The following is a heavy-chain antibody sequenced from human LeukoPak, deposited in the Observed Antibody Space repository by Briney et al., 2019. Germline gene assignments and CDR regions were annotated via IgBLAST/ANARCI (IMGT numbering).Heavy chain of an antibody. D-gene: IGHD6-19*01. CDR2: ISDSGGST. Sequence: GGSLSLSCAASGFTFSNYDMSWVRQAPGKGLEWVSSISDSGGSTYYADSVKGRFTISRDNSKNTLYLQMANLRAADTAVYYCAKDLSRAVAADWFDPWDQGSLVTVSS. V-gene: IGHV3-23*01. CDR3: AKDLSRAVAADWFDP. CDR1: GFTFSNYD. J-gene: IGHJ5*02.